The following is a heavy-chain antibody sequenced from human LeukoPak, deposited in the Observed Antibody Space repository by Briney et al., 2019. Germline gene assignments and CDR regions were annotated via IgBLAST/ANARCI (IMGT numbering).Heavy chain of an antibody. V-gene: IGHV3-15*01. J-gene: IGHJ3*02. CDR2: IKSKTDGGTT. CDR1: GFTFTNAW. Sequence: GGSLRLSCAAFGFTFTNAWMSWVRQAPGKGLEWVGRIKSKTDGGTTDYAAPVKGRFTISRDDSKNTLYLQMNSLRAEDTAVYYCAREWELRLNAFDIWGQGTMVTVSS. D-gene: IGHD1-7*01. CDR3: AREWELRLNAFDI.